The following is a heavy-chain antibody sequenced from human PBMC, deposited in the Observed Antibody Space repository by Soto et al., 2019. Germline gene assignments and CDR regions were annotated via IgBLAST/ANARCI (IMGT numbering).Heavy chain of an antibody. J-gene: IGHJ4*02. CDR2: ISYDGSNK. CDR3: VKDPGDFGDYDAVFDY. CDR1: GLTFGSYG. V-gene: IGHV3-30*18. Sequence: GGFQRLPYAASGLTFGSYGMRRVRQAPGKGLEWVAVISYDGSNKYYADSVKGRFTISRDNSKNTLYLQMNSLRAEDTAVYYCVKDPGDFGDYDAVFDYWVQGTLDT. D-gene: IGHD4-17*01.